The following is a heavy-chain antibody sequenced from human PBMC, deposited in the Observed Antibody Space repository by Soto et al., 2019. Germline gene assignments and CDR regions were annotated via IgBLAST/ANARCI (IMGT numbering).Heavy chain of an antibody. V-gene: IGHV5-51*01. J-gene: IGHJ4*02. D-gene: IGHD3-22*01. Sequence: EVQLVQSGAEVKKPGESLQISCKGSGYTFTSHWIGWVRQMPGKGLEWMGIINPGDSDTRYSPSFQGQVTISVDKSISTAHLQWSSLKASDTAMYLCARQDSSGQIDYWGQGTLVTVSS. CDR3: ARQDSSGQIDY. CDR1: GYTFTSHW. CDR2: INPGDSDT.